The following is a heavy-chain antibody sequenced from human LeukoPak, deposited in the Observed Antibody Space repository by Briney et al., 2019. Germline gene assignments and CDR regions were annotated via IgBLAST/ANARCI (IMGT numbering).Heavy chain of an antibody. V-gene: IGHV4-39*01. D-gene: IGHD3-3*01. CDR3: ARHYYDFWSGSTFDP. J-gene: IGHJ5*02. Sequence: SETLSLTCAVYGGSFSGYFWGWIRQPPGKGLEWIGSIYYSGSTYYNPSLKSRVTISVDTSKNQFSLKLSSVTAADTAVYYCARHYYDFWSGSTFDPWGQGTLVTVSS. CDR1: GGSFSGYF. CDR2: IYYSGST.